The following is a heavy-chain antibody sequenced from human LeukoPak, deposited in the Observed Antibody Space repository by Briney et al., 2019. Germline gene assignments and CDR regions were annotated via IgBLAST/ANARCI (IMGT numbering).Heavy chain of an antibody. CDR2: ISSSSSYI. Sequence: PGGSLRLSCAASGFTVSSNYMSWVRQAPGKGLEWVSSISSSSSYIYYADSVKGRFTISRDNAKNSLYLQMNSLRAEDTAVYYCARDRGWGSPGYMDVWGKGTTVTVSS. CDR3: ARDRGWGSPGYMDV. CDR1: GFTVSSNY. J-gene: IGHJ6*03. V-gene: IGHV3-21*01. D-gene: IGHD6-19*01.